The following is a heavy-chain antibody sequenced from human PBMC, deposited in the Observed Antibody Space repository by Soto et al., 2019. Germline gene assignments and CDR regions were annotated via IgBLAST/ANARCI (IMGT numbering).Heavy chain of an antibody. CDR2: ISSSSRDI. V-gene: IGHV3-21*01. CDR1: GFTFSTYT. CDR3: ARGSWGGDGIDV. D-gene: IGHD3-16*01. J-gene: IGHJ6*02. Sequence: PGGSLRLSCAASGFTFSTYTINWVHQAPGKGLEWVASISSSSRDIFYADSVKDRFTISRDNANSSVDLQMNSLRVGDTAIYYCARGSWGGDGIDVWGQGTTVTVSS.